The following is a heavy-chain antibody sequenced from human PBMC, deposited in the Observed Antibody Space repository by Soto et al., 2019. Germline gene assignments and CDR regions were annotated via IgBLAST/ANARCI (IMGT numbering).Heavy chain of an antibody. CDR2: ISGSSSTI. CDR1: GFTFSRYS. CDR3: AKTSLRVYYYGMDV. V-gene: IGHV3-48*02. Sequence: ASVKVSCAASGFTFSRYSMNWVRQAPGKGLEWVSHISGSSSTIYYTDSVKGRFTVSRDNAKNSLYLQMNSLRDEDTAVYFCAKTSLRVYYYGMDVWGQGTTVTVSS. J-gene: IGHJ6*02.